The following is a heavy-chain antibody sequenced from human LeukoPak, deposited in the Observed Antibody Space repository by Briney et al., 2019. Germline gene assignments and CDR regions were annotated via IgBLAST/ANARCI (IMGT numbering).Heavy chain of an antibody. CDR2: ISGSGDST. Sequence: GGSLRLSCAASGFTFSNYAMSWVRQAPGKGLQWVSSISGSGDSTYYGDSVKGRFTISRDNSKNTLDLQMNSLRAEDTAVYYCARGGQSNDGFDFWGQGTLVTVSS. CDR3: ARGGQSNDGFDF. CDR1: GFTFSNYA. D-gene: IGHD2-8*01. V-gene: IGHV3-23*01. J-gene: IGHJ4*02.